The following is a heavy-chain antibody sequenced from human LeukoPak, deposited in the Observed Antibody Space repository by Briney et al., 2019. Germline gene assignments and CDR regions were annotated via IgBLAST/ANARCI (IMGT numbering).Heavy chain of an antibody. V-gene: IGHV4-39*07. CDR1: GGSISSSSYY. Sequence: PSETLSLTCTVSGGSISSSSYYWGWIRQPPGKGLEWIGSIYYSGSTYYNPSLKSRVTISVDTSKNQFSLKLSSVTAADTAVYYCARVHHSSPVVLRFLEWFRYYFDYWGQGTLVTVSS. CDR2: IYYSGST. CDR3: ARVHHSSPVVLRFLEWFRYYFDY. J-gene: IGHJ4*02. D-gene: IGHD3-3*01.